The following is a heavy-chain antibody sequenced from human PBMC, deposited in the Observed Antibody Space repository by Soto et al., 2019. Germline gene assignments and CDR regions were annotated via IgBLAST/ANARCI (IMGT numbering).Heavy chain of an antibody. CDR3: ARDSGDAALDDYYYYGMDV. CDR1: GFTFSSYC. J-gene: IGHJ6*02. V-gene: IGHV3-33*01. CDR2: IWYDGSNK. Sequence: AGSLRLSCAASGFTFSSYCMHWVRQAPGKGLEWVAVIWYDGSNKYYADSVKGRFTISRDNSKNTLYLQMNSLRAEDTAVYYCARDSGDAALDDYYYYGMDVWGQGTTVTVSS. D-gene: IGHD2-21*02.